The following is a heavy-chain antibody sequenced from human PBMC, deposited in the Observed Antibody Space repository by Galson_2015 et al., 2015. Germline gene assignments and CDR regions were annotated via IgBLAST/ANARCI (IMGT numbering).Heavy chain of an antibody. CDR2: IYSAGTT. CDR1: GFTVSNNY. J-gene: IGHJ4*02. D-gene: IGHD3-10*01. CDR3: ARGGSENAGD. V-gene: IGHV3-53*01. Sequence: SLRLSCAASGFTVSNNYMRWVRQAPGKGLEWVSLIYSAGTTYYADSVKGRFTISRDSFKNTLYLQMDSLRVGDTAIYYCARGGSENAGDWGQGTLVTVSS.